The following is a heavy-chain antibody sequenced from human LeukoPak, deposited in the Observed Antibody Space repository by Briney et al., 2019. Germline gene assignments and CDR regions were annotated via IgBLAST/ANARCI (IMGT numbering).Heavy chain of an antibody. CDR2: ISGSGGST. CDR3: AKDGTTTVVTPGAFDI. D-gene: IGHD4-23*01. Sequence: GGSLRLSCAASGFTFSSYAMSWVRQAPGKGLEWVSAISGSGGSTYYADSVKGRFTISRDNSKNTLYLQMNSLRAEDTAVYYCAKDGTTTVVTPGAFDIWGQGTMVTVSS. V-gene: IGHV3-23*01. J-gene: IGHJ3*02. CDR1: GFTFSSYA.